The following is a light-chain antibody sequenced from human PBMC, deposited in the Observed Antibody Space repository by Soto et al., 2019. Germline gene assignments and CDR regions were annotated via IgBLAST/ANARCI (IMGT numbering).Light chain of an antibody. V-gene: IGLV4-60*03. Sequence: QPVLTQSSSASAALGSSVKLTCTLSSGHNDYIIAWHQQQPGKAPRFLMKLEGSGSYNKGSGVPDRVSAYSSGADRYLTISNLQSEDAANYYCDTWGYYTRLFGGGTKLTLL. CDR2: LEGSGSY. CDR1: SGHNDYI. CDR3: DTWGYYTRL. J-gene: IGLJ2*01.